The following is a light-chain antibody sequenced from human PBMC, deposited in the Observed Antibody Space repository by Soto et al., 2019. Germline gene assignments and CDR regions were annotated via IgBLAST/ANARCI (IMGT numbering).Light chain of an antibody. CDR3: QQYNNWPPYT. CDR1: QSVSSN. Sequence: EIVMTQSPATLSVSPGERATLSCRASQSVSSNLAWYQQNPGQAPRLLIYGASTRATGIPARFSGSGSGTEFTLTISSPQSEDFAIYYCQQYNNWPPYTFGQGTKLEIK. V-gene: IGKV3-15*01. CDR2: GAS. J-gene: IGKJ2*01.